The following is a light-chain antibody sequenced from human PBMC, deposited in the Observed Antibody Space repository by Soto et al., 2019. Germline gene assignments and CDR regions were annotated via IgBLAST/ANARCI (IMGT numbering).Light chain of an antibody. CDR1: QSISSY. J-gene: IGKJ1*01. CDR3: QHSYSTRWT. CDR2: AAS. Sequence: DIQMTQSPSSLSASVGDRVTITCRASQSISSYLNWYQQKPGKAPKLLIYAASSLQSGVPSRFSGSGSGTDFTLTISSLQPEDFETYYCQHSYSTRWTFGQGTKVDIK. V-gene: IGKV1-39*01.